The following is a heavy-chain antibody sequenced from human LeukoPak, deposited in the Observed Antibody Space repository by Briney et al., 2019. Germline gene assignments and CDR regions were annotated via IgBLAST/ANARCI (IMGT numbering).Heavy chain of an antibody. CDR3: ARRIVVVVADSNWFDP. V-gene: IGHV4-39*01. D-gene: IGHD2-15*01. J-gene: IGHJ5*02. CDR1: GGSISSSSYY. CDR2: IYYSGST. Sequence: SETLSLTCTVSGGSISSSSYYWGWIRQPPGKGLEWIGSIYYSGSTYYNPSLKSRVTISVDTSKNQFSLKLSSVTAADTAVYYCARRIVVVVADSNWFDPWGQGTLVTVSS.